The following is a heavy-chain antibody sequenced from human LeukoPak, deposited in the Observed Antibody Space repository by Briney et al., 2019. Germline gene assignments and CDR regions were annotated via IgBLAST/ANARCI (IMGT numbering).Heavy chain of an antibody. Sequence: SVKVSCKASGGTFSSYAISWVRQAPGQGLEWMGGIIPIFGTAIYAQKFQGRVTMTEDTSTDTAYMELSSLRSEDTAVYYCATDFWSGYYTGYWGQGTLVTVSS. D-gene: IGHD3-3*01. V-gene: IGHV1-69*06. CDR1: GGTFSSYA. CDR3: ATDFWSGYYTGY. CDR2: IIPIFGTA. J-gene: IGHJ4*02.